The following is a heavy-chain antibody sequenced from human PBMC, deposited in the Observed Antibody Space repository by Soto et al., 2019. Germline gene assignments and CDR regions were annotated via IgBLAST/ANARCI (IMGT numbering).Heavy chain of an antibody. J-gene: IGHJ4*02. Sequence: QLQLQESGPGLVKPSETLSLTCTVSGGSINNNHYYWGWIRQPPGKGLEWIGTIYYSGSTYYNPSLKSRVTISVATSKNQFSLKLSSVTAADTAVYYCARRDNWSDSHFDYWGQGTLVTVSS. CDR3: ARRDNWSDSHFDY. D-gene: IGHD1-1*01. CDR2: IYYSGST. CDR1: GGSINNNHYY. V-gene: IGHV4-39*01.